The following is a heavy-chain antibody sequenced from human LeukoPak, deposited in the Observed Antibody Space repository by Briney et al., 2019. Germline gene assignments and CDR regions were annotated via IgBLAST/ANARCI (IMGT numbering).Heavy chain of an antibody. D-gene: IGHD1-26*01. J-gene: IGHJ3*02. V-gene: IGHV3-74*01. CDR1: GFTVSGNY. CDR3: ARVRGGSGSSYAADAFDI. CDR2: IYNDGSST. Sequence: GGSLRLSCAVSGFTVSGNYMSWVRQAPGKGLVWVSRIYNDGSSTSYADSVKGRFTISRDNAKSTLYLQMNSLRAEDTAVYYCARVRGGSGSSYAADAFDIWGQGTMVTVSS.